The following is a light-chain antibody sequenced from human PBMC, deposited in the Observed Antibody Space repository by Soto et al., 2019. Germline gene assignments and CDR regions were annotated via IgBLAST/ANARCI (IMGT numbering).Light chain of an antibody. V-gene: IGKV1-39*01. CDR1: QSMSTY. J-gene: IGKJ1*01. CDR3: QQSYSTPPA. CDR2: AAS. Sequence: DIQMTQSPSSLSASVGDRVTITFRASQSMSTYLNWYQQKPGKAPKLLIYAASSLQSGVPSRFSGSGFGTDFTLTISRLQPEDFATYYCQQSYSTPPAFGQGTKAEIK.